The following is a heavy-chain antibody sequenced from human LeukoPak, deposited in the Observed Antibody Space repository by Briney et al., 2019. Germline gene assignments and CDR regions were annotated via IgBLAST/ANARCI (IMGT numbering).Heavy chain of an antibody. CDR1: GITFSSYA. V-gene: IGHV3-23*01. J-gene: IGHJ4*02. CDR2: ISGSGGST. CDR3: AKKSLGPFEGGIDY. D-gene: IGHD1-26*01. Sequence: PGGSLRLSCAASGITFSSYAMSWVRQAPGKGLEWVSAISGSGGSTYYADSVKGRFTISRDNSKNTLYLQMNSLRAEDTAVYYCAKKSLGPFEGGIDYWGQGTLVTVSS.